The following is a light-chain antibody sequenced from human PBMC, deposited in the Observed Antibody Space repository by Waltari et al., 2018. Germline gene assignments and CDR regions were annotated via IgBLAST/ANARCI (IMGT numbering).Light chain of an antibody. CDR1: QSVSDS. Sequence: EIVLTQSPATLSLSPGERATLSCRASQSVSDSLDWYQHKPGQAPRLLSYDASTRATGIPARFSGSGSGTEFTLTISSLQSEDFAVYYCQHYLNWPSTFGQGTRLEI. J-gene: IGKJ5*01. CDR2: DAS. CDR3: QHYLNWPST. V-gene: IGKV3-15*01.